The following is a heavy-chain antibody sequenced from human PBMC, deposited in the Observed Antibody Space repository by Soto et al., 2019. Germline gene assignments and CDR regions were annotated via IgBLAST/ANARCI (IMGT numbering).Heavy chain of an antibody. CDR1: VLTFRSNW. CDR3: LKYMQLWHLDS. CDR2: INSDGSVA. D-gene: IGHD2-21*01. Sequence: PGGSLSLSCAASVLTFRSNWMHWVRQAPGKWLVWFSRINSDGSVAXXVDSVKGRXTISRYNSKWTXYLDMXSLRAEDTAVYYCLKYMQLWHLDSWRQATLVNVSS. J-gene: IGHJ4*02. V-gene: IGHV3-74*01.